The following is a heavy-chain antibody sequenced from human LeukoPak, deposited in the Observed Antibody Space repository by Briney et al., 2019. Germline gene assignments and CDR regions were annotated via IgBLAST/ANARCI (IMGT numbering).Heavy chain of an antibody. CDR3: AKVSCGGNCFYAFDV. V-gene: IGHV3-23*01. D-gene: IGHD2-21*02. J-gene: IGHJ3*01. Sequence: HSGGSLRLSCATSGFTFSSYALNWVRQAPGKGLEWVAGISASSGNTFYADSVKGRFTISRDSSKSTLFLQMNSPRAEDTAVYYCAKVSCGGNCFYAFDVWGRGTMVAVSS. CDR2: ISASSGNT. CDR1: GFTFSSYA.